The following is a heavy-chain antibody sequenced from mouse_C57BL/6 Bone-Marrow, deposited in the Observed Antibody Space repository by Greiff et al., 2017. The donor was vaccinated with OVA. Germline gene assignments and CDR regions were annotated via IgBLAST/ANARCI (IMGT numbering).Heavy chain of an antibody. CDR3: ARGLAYYSNYWYFDV. Sequence: VQLQESGAELVKPGASVKISCKASGYAFSSYWMNWVKQRPGKGLEWIGQIYPGDGDTNYNGKFKGKATLTADKSSSTAYMQLSSLTSEDSAVYFCARGLAYYSNYWYFDVWGTGTTVTVSS. J-gene: IGHJ1*03. CDR1: GYAFSSYW. V-gene: IGHV1-80*01. D-gene: IGHD2-5*01. CDR2: IYPGDGDT.